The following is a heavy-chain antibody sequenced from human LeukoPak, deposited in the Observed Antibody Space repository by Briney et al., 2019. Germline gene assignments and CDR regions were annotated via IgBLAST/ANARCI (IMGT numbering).Heavy chain of an antibody. CDR3: ARAAEVLRYFGWGDQGYYFDY. CDR1: GFTFSSYE. CDR2: ISSRGSTI. D-gene: IGHD3-9*01. V-gene: IGHV3-48*03. J-gene: IGHJ4*02. Sequence: GGSLRLSSAASGFTFSSYEMNWVRQAPGRGLEWVSYISSRGSTIYYADSVKGRFTISRDNAKNSLYLQMNSLRAEDTAVYYCARAAEVLRYFGWGDQGYYFDYWGQGTLVTVSS.